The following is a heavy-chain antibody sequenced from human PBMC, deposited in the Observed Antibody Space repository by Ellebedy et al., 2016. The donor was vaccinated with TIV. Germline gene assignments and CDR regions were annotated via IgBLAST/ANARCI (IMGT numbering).Heavy chain of an antibody. Sequence: GESLKISCAASGFTFSSYAMSWVRQAPGKGLEWVSGTSGSGGSTYYADSVKGRFTISRDNSKNTLYLQMNSLRAEDTAVYYCAKGRLYGAAFGMDVWGQGTTVTVSS. J-gene: IGHJ6*02. V-gene: IGHV3-23*01. CDR2: TSGSGGST. CDR3: AKGRLYGAAFGMDV. CDR1: GFTFSSYA. D-gene: IGHD4-17*01.